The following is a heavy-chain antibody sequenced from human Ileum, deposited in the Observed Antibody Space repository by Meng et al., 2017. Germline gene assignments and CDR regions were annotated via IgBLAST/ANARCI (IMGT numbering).Heavy chain of an antibody. CDR3: ARGWGRAFDF. J-gene: IGHJ4*02. V-gene: IGHV6-1*01. Sequence: SCAISGANVFSTNVAWNWIRQSPSRGLEWLGRTYFTSKWNTDYTVSVKSRITVNLDTSTNHLSLQLNSVTPEDTAVYYCARGWGRAFDFWGQGILVTVSS. CDR1: GANVFSTNVA. D-gene: IGHD1-26*01. CDR2: TYFTSKWNT.